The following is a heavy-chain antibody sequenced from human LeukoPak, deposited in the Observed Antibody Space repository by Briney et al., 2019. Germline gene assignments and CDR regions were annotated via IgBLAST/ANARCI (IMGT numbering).Heavy chain of an antibody. CDR2: IYYSGST. CDR3: ARGPGGGFDI. CDR1: GGSISSSSYY. D-gene: IGHD4-23*01. V-gene: IGHV4-39*07. Sequence: SETLSLTCTVSGGSISSSSYYWGWIRQPPGKGLEWIGSIYYSGSTYYNPSLKSRVTISVDTSKNQFSLKLSSVTAADTAVYYCARGPGGGFDIWGQGTMVTVSS. J-gene: IGHJ3*02.